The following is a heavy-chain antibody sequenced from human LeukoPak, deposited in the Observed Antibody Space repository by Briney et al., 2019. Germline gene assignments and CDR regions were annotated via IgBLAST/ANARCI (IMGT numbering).Heavy chain of an antibody. V-gene: IGHV3-73*01. J-gene: IGHJ4*02. CDR3: TANGDNSDF. Sequence: GGSLRLSCAASGFSLTDSSVHWVRQASGKGLEWLGRIRNKASTYATAYAASVRGRFTISRDDSKHTAYLQMDSLKTDDPAVYYCTANGDNSDFWGQGTLVTVSS. CDR1: GFSLTDSS. D-gene: IGHD2-21*02. CDR2: IRNKASTYAT.